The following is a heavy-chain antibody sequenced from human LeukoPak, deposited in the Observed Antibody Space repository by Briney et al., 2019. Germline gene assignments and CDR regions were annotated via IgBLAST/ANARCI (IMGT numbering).Heavy chain of an antibody. CDR1: RFTFSSYA. D-gene: IGHD6-13*01. J-gene: IGHJ4*02. CDR2: IWYDGSNK. CDR3: ARWGAGYGTDY. V-gene: IGHV3-33*08. Sequence: GALRLSCAASRFTFSSYAMHWVRQAPGKGLEWVAVIWYDGSNKNYVDSVKGRFTISRDNSKNTLYLQMSSLRAEDTAVYYCARWGAGYGTDYWGQGTPVTVSS.